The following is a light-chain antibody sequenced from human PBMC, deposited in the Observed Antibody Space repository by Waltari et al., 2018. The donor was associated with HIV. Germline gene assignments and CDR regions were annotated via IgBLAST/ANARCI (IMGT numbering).Light chain of an antibody. CDR1: QDISTF. J-gene: IGKJ1*01. Sequence: AIRMTQSPSSFSASTGDRVTITCRASQDISTFLTWYQQKPGKAPKVLIYAASTLQSGVPSRFNGSGSGTDFTLTISYLQSEDFATYYCQHYYSYPPWTFGQGTKVDIK. CDR2: AAS. V-gene: IGKV1-8*01. CDR3: QHYYSYPPWT.